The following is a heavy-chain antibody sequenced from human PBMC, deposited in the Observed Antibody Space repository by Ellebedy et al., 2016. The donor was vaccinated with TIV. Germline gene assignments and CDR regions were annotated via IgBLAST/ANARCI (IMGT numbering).Heavy chain of an antibody. J-gene: IGHJ4*02. CDR1: GFTFSSYS. V-gene: IGHV3-21*01. D-gene: IGHD6-19*01. CDR3: AILPIAVAGTGDY. CDR2: ISSSSSYI. Sequence: GESLKISXAASGFTFSSYSMNWVRQAPGKGLEWVSSISSSSSYIYYADSVKGRFTISRDNAKNSLYLQMNSLRAEDTAVYYCAILPIAVAGTGDYWGQGTLVTVSS.